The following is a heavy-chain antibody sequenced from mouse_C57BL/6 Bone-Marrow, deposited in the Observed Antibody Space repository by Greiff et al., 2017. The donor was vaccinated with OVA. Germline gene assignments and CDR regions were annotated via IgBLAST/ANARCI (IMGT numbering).Heavy chain of an antibody. CDR2: ISSGGSYT. D-gene: IGHD2-4*01. V-gene: IGHV5-6*01. CDR1: GFTFSSYG. J-gene: IGHJ2*01. Sequence: EVKLMESGGDLVKPGGSLKLSCAASGFTFSSYGMSWVRQTPDKRLEWVATISSGGSYTYYPDSVKGRFTISRDNAKNTLYLQMSSLKSEDTAMYYCARGGYDYDGDWGQGTTLTVSS. CDR3: ARGGYDYDGD.